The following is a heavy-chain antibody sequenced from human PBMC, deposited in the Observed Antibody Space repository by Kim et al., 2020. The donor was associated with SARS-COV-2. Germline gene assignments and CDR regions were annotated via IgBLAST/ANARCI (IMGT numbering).Heavy chain of an antibody. V-gene: IGHV3-48*02. D-gene: IGHD1-26*01. Sequence: GGSLRLSCAASGFTFSSYSMNWVRQAPGKGLEWVSYICSSSSTIYYADSVKGRFTISRDNAKNSLYLQMNSLRDEDTAVYYCARGSLRGSYSLGYWGQGTLVTVSS. CDR2: ICSSSSTI. J-gene: IGHJ4*02. CDR3: ARGSLRGSYSLGY. CDR1: GFTFSSYS.